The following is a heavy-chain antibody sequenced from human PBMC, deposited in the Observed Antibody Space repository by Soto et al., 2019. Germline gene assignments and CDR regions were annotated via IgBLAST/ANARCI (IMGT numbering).Heavy chain of an antibody. V-gene: IGHV4-34*01. CDR1: GGSFSGYY. CDR2: INHSGST. D-gene: IGHD6-13*01. CDR3: ARGPTGSSSWYDY. Sequence: SETLSLTCAVYGGSFSGYYWSWIRQPPGKGLEWIGEINHSGSTNYNPSLKSRVTISVDKSKNQFSLKLSSVTAADTAVYYCARGPTGSSSWYDYWGQGTLVTVSS. J-gene: IGHJ4*02.